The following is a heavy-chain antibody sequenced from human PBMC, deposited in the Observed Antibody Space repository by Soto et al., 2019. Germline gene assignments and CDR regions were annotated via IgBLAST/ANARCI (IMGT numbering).Heavy chain of an antibody. CDR3: ARYYYDSSGYPADAFDI. V-gene: IGHV4-30-4*01. Sequence: SETLSLTCTVSGGSISSGDYYWSWIRQPPGKGLEWIGYIYYSGSTYYNPSLKSRVTISVDTSKNQFSLKLSSVTAADTAVYYCARYYYDSSGYPADAFDIWGQGTMVTV. J-gene: IGHJ3*02. D-gene: IGHD3-22*01. CDR1: GGSISSGDYY. CDR2: IYYSGST.